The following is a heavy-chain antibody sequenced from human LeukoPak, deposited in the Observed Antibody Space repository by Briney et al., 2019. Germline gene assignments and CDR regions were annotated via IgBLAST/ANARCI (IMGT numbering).Heavy chain of an antibody. CDR3: ARGGGLDV. D-gene: IGHD3-16*01. Sequence: GGSLRLSCAASGFTFSHFWMSWVRQAPGKGLEWVAYIKKTGSETYYVDSVKGRFTITRDNTRNSLYLQMSNLRAEDTAVYFCARGGGLDVWGQGATVTVSS. J-gene: IGHJ6*02. CDR1: GFTFSHFW. CDR2: IKKTGSET. V-gene: IGHV3-7*03.